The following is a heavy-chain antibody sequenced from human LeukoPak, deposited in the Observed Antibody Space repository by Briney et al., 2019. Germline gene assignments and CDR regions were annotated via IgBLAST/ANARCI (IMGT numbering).Heavy chain of an antibody. Sequence: SETLSLTCTVSGGSISSYYWSWIRQPPGKGLEWIGYIYYSGSTNYNPSLKSRVTISVDTSKNQFSLKLSSVTAADTAVYYCAREPTSGSLYFDYWGQGTLVTVSS. CDR2: IYYSGST. D-gene: IGHD1-26*01. CDR3: AREPTSGSLYFDY. J-gene: IGHJ4*02. CDR1: GGSISSYY. V-gene: IGHV4-59*01.